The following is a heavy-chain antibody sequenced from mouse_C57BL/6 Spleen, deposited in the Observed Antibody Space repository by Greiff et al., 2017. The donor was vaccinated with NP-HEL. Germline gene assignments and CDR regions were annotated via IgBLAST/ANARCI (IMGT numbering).Heavy chain of an antibody. Sequence: VQLQQPGAELVMPGASVKLSCKASGYTFTSYWMHWVKQRPGQGLEWIGEIDPSDSYTNYNQKFKGKSTLTVDKSSSTAYMQLSSLTSEDSAVYYCARGDGSYYYAMDYWGQGTSVTVSS. J-gene: IGHJ4*01. CDR2: IDPSDSYT. CDR1: GYTFTSYW. D-gene: IGHD1-1*01. CDR3: ARGDGSYYYAMDY. V-gene: IGHV1-69*01.